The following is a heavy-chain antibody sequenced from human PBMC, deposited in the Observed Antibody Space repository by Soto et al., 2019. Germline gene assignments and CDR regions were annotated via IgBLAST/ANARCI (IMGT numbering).Heavy chain of an antibody. D-gene: IGHD6-19*01. Sequence: LRLSCAASGFTFSSYAMSWVRQAPGKGLEWVSAISGSGGSTYYADSVKGRFTISRDNSKNTLYLQMNSLRAEDTAVYYCAKTKVAVPSYYGMDVWGKGTTFTVSS. CDR1: GFTFSSYA. V-gene: IGHV3-23*01. CDR3: AKTKVAVPSYYGMDV. J-gene: IGHJ6*04. CDR2: ISGSGGST.